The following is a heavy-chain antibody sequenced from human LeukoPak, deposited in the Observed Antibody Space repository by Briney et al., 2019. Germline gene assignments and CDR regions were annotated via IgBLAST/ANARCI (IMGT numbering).Heavy chain of an antibody. D-gene: IGHD3-3*01. CDR2: IYYSGST. Sequence: SETLSLTCTVSGGSISSSSYYWGWIRQPPGKGLEWIGSIYYSGSTYYNPSLKSRVTISVDTSKNQFSLNLSSVTAADTAVYYCARGLASGYPPIPFDYWGQGTLVTVSS. CDR3: ARGLASGYPPIPFDY. J-gene: IGHJ4*02. V-gene: IGHV4-39*07. CDR1: GGSISSSSYY.